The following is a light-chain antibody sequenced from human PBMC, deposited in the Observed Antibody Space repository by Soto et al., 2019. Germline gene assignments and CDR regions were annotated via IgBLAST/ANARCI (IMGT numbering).Light chain of an antibody. CDR3: ATWDDRLHGRV. J-gene: IGLJ3*02. V-gene: IGLV1-44*01. CDR1: SSNIGSNT. Sequence: QSVLTQPPSSSGTPGQRVTISCSGSSSNIGSNTVNWYQQLPGTAPKLLIYSNNQWPSGVPDRFSGSKSGTSASLAISGLQSEDKADYYWATWDDRLHGRVFGGGTKRTVL. CDR2: SNN.